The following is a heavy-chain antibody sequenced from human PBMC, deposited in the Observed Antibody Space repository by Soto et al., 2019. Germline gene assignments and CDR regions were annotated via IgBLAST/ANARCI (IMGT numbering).Heavy chain of an antibody. CDR2: INPNSGGT. J-gene: IGHJ4*02. Sequence: GASVKVSCKASGYTFTGHYMHWVRQAPGQGLEWMGWINPNSGGTNYAQKFQGRVTMTRDTSISTAYMELSRLRSDDTAVYYCARDVIELASSSSRRFDYWGQGTLVTSPQ. V-gene: IGHV1-2*02. D-gene: IGHD6-6*01. CDR3: ARDVIELASSSSRRFDY. CDR1: GYTFTGHY.